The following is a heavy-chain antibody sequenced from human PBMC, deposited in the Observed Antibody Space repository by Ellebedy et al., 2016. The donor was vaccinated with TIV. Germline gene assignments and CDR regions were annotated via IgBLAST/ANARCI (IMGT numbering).Heavy chain of an antibody. V-gene: IGHV3-11*04. D-gene: IGHD6-19*01. CDR1: GFTFSDYY. Sequence: GESLKISCAASGFTFSDYYMSWIRQAPGKGLEWVSYISSSGSTINYADSVKGRFTISSDNATNSLYLHMNSLRDEDTAVYYCARSSVKAHYYYGMDVWGQGTTVTVSS. CDR2: ISSSGSTI. CDR3: ARSSVKAHYYYGMDV. J-gene: IGHJ6*02.